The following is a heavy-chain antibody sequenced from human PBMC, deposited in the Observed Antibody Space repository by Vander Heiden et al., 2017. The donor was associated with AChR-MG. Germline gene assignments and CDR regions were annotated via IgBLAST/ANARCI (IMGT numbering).Heavy chain of an antibody. Sequence: QVQLVESGGGVVQPGRSLRLSCAASGFTLSTYAMHWVRQAPGKGLGCVAVISYDGSNKYYADSVKGRFTISRDNSKNTLYLQMNGLRAEDTAVYYCARVAGQWLVRGDDAFDIWGQGTMVTVSS. J-gene: IGHJ3*02. CDR2: ISYDGSNK. D-gene: IGHD6-19*01. CDR3: ARVAGQWLVRGDDAFDI. CDR1: GFTLSTYA. V-gene: IGHV3-30-3*01.